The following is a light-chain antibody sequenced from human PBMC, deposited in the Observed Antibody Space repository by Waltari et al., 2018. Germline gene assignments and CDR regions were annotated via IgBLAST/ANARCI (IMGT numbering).Light chain of an antibody. J-gene: IGLJ1*01. CDR1: NSDVGNYNL. V-gene: IGLV2-23*01. CDR3: CAYAGSSIYV. CDR2: ETT. Sequence: QSALPQPAAVSGSPGQSITIPCAGSNSDVGNYNLVPWYQQHAGEAPKLLIFETTKRPSGVSDRFSGSRSGNTASLTISGLQAEDEAEYSCCAYAGSSIYVFGSGTRVTVL.